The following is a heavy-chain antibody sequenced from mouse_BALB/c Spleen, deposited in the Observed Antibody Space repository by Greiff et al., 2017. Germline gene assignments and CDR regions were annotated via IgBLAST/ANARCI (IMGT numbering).Heavy chain of an antibody. CDR2: ISSGGST. Sequence: EVQLVESGGGLVKPGGSLKLSCAASGFTFSSYAMSWVRQTPEKRLEWVASISSGGSTYYPDSVKGRFTISRDNARNILYLQMSSLRSEDTAMYYCARTITTALYYYAMDYWGQGTSVTVSS. J-gene: IGHJ4*01. V-gene: IGHV5-6-5*01. CDR3: ARTITTALYYYAMDY. CDR1: GFTFSSYA. D-gene: IGHD1-2*01.